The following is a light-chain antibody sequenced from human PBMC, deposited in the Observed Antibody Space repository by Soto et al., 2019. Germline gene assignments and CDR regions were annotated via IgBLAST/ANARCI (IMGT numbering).Light chain of an antibody. V-gene: IGKV1-5*01. CDR2: DAS. J-gene: IGKJ1*01. CDR3: QQYNSYST. CDR1: QSISSW. Sequence: DIQMTQSPSTLSASLVYRFTITCRASQSISSWLAWYRQKPGKAPKLLIYDASSLESGVPSRFSGSGSGTEFTLTISSLQPDDFATYYCQQYNSYSTFGQGTKVDNK.